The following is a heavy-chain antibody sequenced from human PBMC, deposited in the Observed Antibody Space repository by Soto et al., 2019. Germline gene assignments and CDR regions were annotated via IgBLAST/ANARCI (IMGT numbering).Heavy chain of an antibody. J-gene: IGHJ4*02. V-gene: IGHV3-49*03. CDR1: GFTFGDYA. CDR2: IRSEVNGGTT. D-gene: IGHD6-6*01. CDR3: TRDRRGGRPRLSQRLTPGF. Sequence: HPGGSLRLSCITSGFTFGDYAMSWFRQAPGKGLEWVGFIRSEVNGGTTEYAASVRGRFSISRDHSKSIAYLQMNSLKTEDTAVYYCTRDRRGGRPRLSQRLTPGFWGQGTLVTVSS.